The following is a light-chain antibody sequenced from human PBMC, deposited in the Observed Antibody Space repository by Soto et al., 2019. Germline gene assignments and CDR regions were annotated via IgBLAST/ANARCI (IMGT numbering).Light chain of an antibody. J-gene: IGKJ1*01. CDR3: RKYYSFPRT. CDR2: AAS. V-gene: IGKV1D-8*01. CDR1: QGISSY. Sequence: VIWVTQSPSLLSASTGGRVTISCRMSQGISSYLAWYQHKPGTAPELLIYAASTCQSGVNSRVRGRGSGTDGTLTSSCMKSGELATYVGRKYYSFPRTVGPGTHV.